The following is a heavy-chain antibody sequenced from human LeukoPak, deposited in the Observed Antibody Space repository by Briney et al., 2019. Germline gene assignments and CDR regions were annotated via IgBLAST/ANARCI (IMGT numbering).Heavy chain of an antibody. Sequence: GRSLRLSCAASGFTLDDYAMHWVRQAPGKGLEWVSGISWNSGSIGYADSVKGRFTISRDNAKNSLYLQMNSLRAEDTALYYCAKDSYGGTWHFDYWGQGTLVTVSS. CDR1: GFTLDDYA. D-gene: IGHD4-23*01. CDR3: AKDSYGGTWHFDY. V-gene: IGHV3-9*01. CDR2: ISWNSGSI. J-gene: IGHJ4*02.